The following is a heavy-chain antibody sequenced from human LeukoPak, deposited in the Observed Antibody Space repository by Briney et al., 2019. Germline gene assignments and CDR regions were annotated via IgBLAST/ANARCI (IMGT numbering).Heavy chain of an antibody. Sequence: GGSLRLSCAASGFTFSSYGMHWVRQAPGKGLEWVAVIWYDGSNKYYADSVKGRFTISRDNSKNTLYLQMNSLRAEDTAVYYCARDGESMYQLPRPRARPGFDYWGQGTLVTVSS. D-gene: IGHD2-2*01. J-gene: IGHJ4*02. CDR1: GFTFSSYG. CDR2: IWYDGSNK. V-gene: IGHV3-33*01. CDR3: ARDGESMYQLPRPRARPGFDY.